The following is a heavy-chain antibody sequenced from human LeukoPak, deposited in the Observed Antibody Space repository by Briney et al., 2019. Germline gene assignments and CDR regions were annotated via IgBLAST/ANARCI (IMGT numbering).Heavy chain of an antibody. D-gene: IGHD3-3*01. CDR1: GFTFSSYS. CDR3: ARDLMGDYDFWTRDY. J-gene: IGHJ4*02. Sequence: PGGSLRLSCAASGFTFSSYSMNWVRQAPGKGLEWVSSISSSSSYIYYADSVKGRFTISRDNAKNSLYLQMNSLRAEDTAVYYCARDLMGDYDFWTRDYWGQGTLVTVSS. V-gene: IGHV3-21*01. CDR2: ISSSSSYI.